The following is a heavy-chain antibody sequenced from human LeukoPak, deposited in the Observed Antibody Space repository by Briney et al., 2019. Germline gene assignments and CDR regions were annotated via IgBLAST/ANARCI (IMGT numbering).Heavy chain of an antibody. CDR2: ISSNDSTI. Sequence: PGGSLRLSCAASGFTFNSYEMNWVRQAPGKGLEWVSYISSNDSTIYYADSVKGRFTISRDNAKNSLYLQMNSLRAEDTAVYYCAELGITMIGGVWGKGTTVTISS. J-gene: IGHJ6*04. V-gene: IGHV3-48*03. D-gene: IGHD3-10*02. CDR1: GFTFNSYE. CDR3: AELGITMIGGV.